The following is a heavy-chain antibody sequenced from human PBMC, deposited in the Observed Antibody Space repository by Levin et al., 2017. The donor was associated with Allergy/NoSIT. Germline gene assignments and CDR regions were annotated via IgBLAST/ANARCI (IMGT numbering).Heavy chain of an antibody. CDR2: IYHTGTT. D-gene: IGHD6-19*01. Sequence: SQTLSLTCAVSGGSISSGDYSWNWIRQPPGEGLEWIAKIYHTGTTGYKPSLKSRVSISVDTSKNNFSLKLSSVTAADTAVYYCARDGYTSGQYDGFDIWGQGTMVTVSS. CDR1: GGSISSGDYS. V-gene: IGHV4-30-2*01. CDR3: ARDGYTSGQYDGFDI. J-gene: IGHJ3*02.